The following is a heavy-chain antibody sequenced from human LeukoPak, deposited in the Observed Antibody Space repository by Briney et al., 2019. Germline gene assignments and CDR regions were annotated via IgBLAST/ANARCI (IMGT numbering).Heavy chain of an antibody. Sequence: SETLSLTCAVYGGSFSGYYWSWIRQPPGKELEWIGEINHSGSTNYNPSLKSRVTISVDTSKNQFSLKLSSVTAADTAVYYCARRRRLPGRYSSLIVQYFDYWGQGTLVTVSS. CDR2: INHSGST. D-gene: IGHD6-13*01. CDR1: GGSFSGYY. V-gene: IGHV4-34*01. J-gene: IGHJ4*02. CDR3: ARRRRLPGRYSSLIVQYFDY.